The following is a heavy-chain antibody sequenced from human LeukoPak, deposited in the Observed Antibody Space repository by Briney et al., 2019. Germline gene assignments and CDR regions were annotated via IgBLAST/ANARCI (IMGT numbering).Heavy chain of an antibody. CDR1: GGSISSYY. CDR3: ARDRNYSSGWKGDAFDI. J-gene: IGHJ3*02. CDR2: IYHSGST. D-gene: IGHD6-19*01. V-gene: IGHV4-59*01. Sequence: SSETLSLTCTVSGGSISSYYWSWILRPPRKGREWIWDIYHSGSTNYNPSLNSRVTISVETSKNPFSLKLSSVTAADTAVYYCARDRNYSSGWKGDAFDIWGQGTMVTVSS.